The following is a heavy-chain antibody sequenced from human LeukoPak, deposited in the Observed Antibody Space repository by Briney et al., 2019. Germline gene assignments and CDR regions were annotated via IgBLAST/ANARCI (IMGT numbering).Heavy chain of an antibody. J-gene: IGHJ1*01. CDR3: ARGYGYYDSSGYYNARRAEYFQH. CDR1: GGSISSSSYY. V-gene: IGHV4-39*07. Sequence: SETLSPTCTVSGGSISSSSYYWGWIRQPPGKGLEWIGRIYTSGSTNYNPSLKSRVTMSVDTSKNQFSLKLSSVTAADTAVYYCARGYGYYDSSGYYNARRAEYFQHWGQGTLVTVSS. CDR2: IYTSGST. D-gene: IGHD3-22*01.